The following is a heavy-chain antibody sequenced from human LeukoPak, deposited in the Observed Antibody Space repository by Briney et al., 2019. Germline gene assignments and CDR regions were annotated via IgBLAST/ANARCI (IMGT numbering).Heavy chain of an antibody. D-gene: IGHD2-15*01. CDR3: ARARGYCSGGSCYFDY. CDR1: GYTFTSYD. Sequence: ASVKVSCKASGYTFTSYDINWVRQATGRGLEWMGWMNPNSGNTGYAQKFQGRVTMTRNTSISTAYMELSSLTSEDTAVYYCARARGYCSGGSCYFDYWGQGTLVTVSS. CDR2: MNPNSGNT. V-gene: IGHV1-8*01. J-gene: IGHJ4*02.